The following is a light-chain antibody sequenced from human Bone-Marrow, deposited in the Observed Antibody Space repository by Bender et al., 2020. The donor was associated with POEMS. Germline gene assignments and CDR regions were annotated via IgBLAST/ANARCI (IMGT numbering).Light chain of an antibody. J-gene: IGLJ2*01. CDR2: EVS. CDR3: SSYTPSYTVG. V-gene: IGLV2-14*01. Sequence: QSALSQPASVSGSPGQSITISCTGTSSDVGGSPYVSWYQQHPGKAPKVILYEVSNRPSGVSNRFSGSKSGNTASLAISGLQAEDEAHYYGSSYTPSYTVGFGGGTKLAV. CDR1: SSDVGGSPY.